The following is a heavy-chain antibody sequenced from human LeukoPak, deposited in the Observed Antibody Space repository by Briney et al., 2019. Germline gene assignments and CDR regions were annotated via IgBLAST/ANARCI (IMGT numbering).Heavy chain of an antibody. J-gene: IGHJ6*03. CDR3: GKGSAYYDFYYMVV. V-gene: IGHV3-23*01. CDR2: ISGSGDTT. CDR1: GFRFSGYD. Sequence: AGGSLRLSCAGSGFRFSGYDMSWVRQAPGKGLDWVSTISGSGDTTYYADSVKGRFAISRDNAKNTLDLQMNSLTAEDTAVYYCGKGSAYYDFYYMVVCGKGTTVTVSS.